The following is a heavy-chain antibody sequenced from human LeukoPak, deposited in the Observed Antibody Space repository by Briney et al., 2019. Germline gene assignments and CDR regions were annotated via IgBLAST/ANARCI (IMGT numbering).Heavy chain of an antibody. CDR2: TSSDGNIK. Sequence: SGGTLRLSCAASGFTFSSYAMHWVRQAPGKGLEWVAVTSSDGNIKYYADSVKGRFTISRDNSKNTLYLQMNSLRGEDTGVYYCARDPVPATVRHFDYWGQGTLVTVSS. D-gene: IGHD1-1*01. V-gene: IGHV3-30-3*01. CDR1: GFTFSSYA. CDR3: ARDPVPATVRHFDY. J-gene: IGHJ4*02.